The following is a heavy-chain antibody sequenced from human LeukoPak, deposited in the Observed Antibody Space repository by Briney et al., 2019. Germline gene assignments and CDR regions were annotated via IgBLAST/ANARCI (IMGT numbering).Heavy chain of an antibody. J-gene: IGHJ4*02. CDR1: GVSISSYY. V-gene: IGHV4-59*01. D-gene: IGHD1-26*01. CDR2: IYYSGST. Sequence: PSETLSLTCTVSGVSISSYYWSCIRQPPGKGLEWIGYIYYSGSTNYNPSLKSRVTISVDTSKNQFSLKLSSVTAADTAVYYRARVSGGTYPDYWGQGTLVTVSS. CDR3: ARVSGGTYPDY.